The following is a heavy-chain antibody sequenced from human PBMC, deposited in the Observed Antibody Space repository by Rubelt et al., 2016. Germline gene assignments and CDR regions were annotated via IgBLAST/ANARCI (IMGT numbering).Heavy chain of an antibody. CDR1: GGSISSSSYY. D-gene: IGHD5-18*01. Sequence: QLQLQESGPGLVKPSETLSLTCTVSGGSISSSSYYWGWIRQPPGKGLEWIGSIYYSGSTDYNPSLKSRVTMSVDKSKNQFSLTLSSVTAADTAVYYCARLSTAMLFDPWGQGTLVTVSS. J-gene: IGHJ5*02. CDR3: ARLSTAMLFDP. CDR2: IYYSGST. V-gene: IGHV4-39*07.